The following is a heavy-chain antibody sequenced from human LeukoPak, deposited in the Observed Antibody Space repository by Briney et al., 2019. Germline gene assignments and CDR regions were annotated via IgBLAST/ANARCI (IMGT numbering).Heavy chain of an antibody. D-gene: IGHD3-3*01. CDR2: INHSGST. V-gene: IGHV4-34*01. Sequence: PSETLSLTCAVYGGSFSGYYWSWIRQPPGKGLEWIGEINHSGSTNYNPSLKSRVTISVDTSKNQFSLKLSSVTAADTAVYYCARFRRADYDFWSGEFNWFDPWGQGTLVTVSS. CDR1: GGSFSGYY. J-gene: IGHJ5*02. CDR3: ARFRRADYDFWSGEFNWFDP.